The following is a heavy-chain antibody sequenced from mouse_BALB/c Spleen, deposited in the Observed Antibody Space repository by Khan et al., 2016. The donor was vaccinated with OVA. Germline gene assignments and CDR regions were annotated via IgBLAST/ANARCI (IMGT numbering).Heavy chain of an antibody. J-gene: IGHJ3*01. CDR1: GYTFTTYW. CDR2: IDPNTDYT. CDR3: ARRGLYEIFAY. Sequence: QVQLKESGPELAKPWPSLTMSCTASGYTFTTYWIHWVKQRPGQGLEWIVYIDPNTDYTEYNPRFKNKATLTTDNSSSTSYMQLTNLTSKDSADYYCARRGLYEIFAYWGQGTLVTVST. D-gene: IGHD2-12*01. V-gene: IGHV1-7*01.